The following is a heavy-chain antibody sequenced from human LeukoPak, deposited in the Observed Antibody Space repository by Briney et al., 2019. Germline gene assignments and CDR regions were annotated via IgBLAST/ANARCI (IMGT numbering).Heavy chain of an antibody. V-gene: IGHV1-2*02. D-gene: IGHD6-19*01. CDR1: GYTFSDYY. Sequence: ASVKVSCKASGYTFSDYYMHWVRQAPGQGLEWMGWINPYSGGTNYAEKFQGRVTMTRDTSMTTAYMELSSLRSDDTAMYYCATLMRSGWYIGDWGQGTLVTVSS. CDR2: INPYSGGT. J-gene: IGHJ4*02. CDR3: ATLMRSGWYIGD.